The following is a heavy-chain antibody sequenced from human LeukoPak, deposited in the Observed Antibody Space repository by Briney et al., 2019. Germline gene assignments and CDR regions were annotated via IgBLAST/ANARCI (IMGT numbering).Heavy chain of an antibody. CDR2: IYYSGST. V-gene: IGHV4-39*01. Sequence: SETLSLTCTVSGGSISSSSYYWGWIRQPPGKGLEWIGSIYYSGSTYYNPSLKSRVTISVDTSKNQYSLKLSSVTAADTAVYYCARVRLSNIVTGYYGACFDYWGQGTLVTVSS. CDR3: ARVRLSNIVTGYYGACFDY. D-gene: IGHD3-9*01. CDR1: GGSISSSSYY. J-gene: IGHJ4*02.